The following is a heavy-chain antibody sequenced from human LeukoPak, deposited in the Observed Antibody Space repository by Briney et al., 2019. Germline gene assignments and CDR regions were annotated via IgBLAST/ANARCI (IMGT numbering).Heavy chain of an antibody. CDR2: INWNGGST. CDR1: GFTFDDYG. Sequence: PGGSLRLSCAASGFTFDDYGMSWVRQAPGKGLEWVSGINWNGGSTGYADSVKGRFTISRDNAKNSLYLQMNSLRAEDTALYYCARDLMRPEDQLLGAFDIWGQRTMVTVSS. J-gene: IGHJ3*02. CDR3: ARDLMRPEDQLLGAFDI. V-gene: IGHV3-20*04. D-gene: IGHD2-2*01.